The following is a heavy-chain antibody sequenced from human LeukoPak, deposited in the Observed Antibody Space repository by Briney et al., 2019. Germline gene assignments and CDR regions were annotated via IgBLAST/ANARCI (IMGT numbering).Heavy chain of an antibody. CDR3: ARDRSLSGSYDY. D-gene: IGHD1-26*01. CDR2: INPNSGGT. CDR1: GYTSTGYY. V-gene: IGHV1-2*04. Sequence: GASVKVSCKASGYTSTGYYMHWVRQAPGQGLEWMGWINPNSGGTNYAQKFQGWVTMTRDTSISTAYMELSRLRSDDTAVYYCARDRSLSGSYDYWGQGTLVTVSS. J-gene: IGHJ4*02.